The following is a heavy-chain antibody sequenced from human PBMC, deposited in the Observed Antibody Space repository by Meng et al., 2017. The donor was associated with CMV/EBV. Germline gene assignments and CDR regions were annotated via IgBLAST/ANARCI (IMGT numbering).Heavy chain of an antibody. D-gene: IGHD2-2*01. V-gene: IGHV1-69*05. CDR1: GGTFSSYA. Sequence: SVKVSCKASGGTFSSYAISWVRQAPGQGLEWMGGIIPIFGTANYAQKFQGRVTITTDESTSTAYMELSSLRSEDTAVYYCARDRYQLLVSVERFNWFDPWGQGTLVTVSS. CDR3: ARDRYQLLVSVERFNWFDP. CDR2: IIPIFGTA. J-gene: IGHJ5*02.